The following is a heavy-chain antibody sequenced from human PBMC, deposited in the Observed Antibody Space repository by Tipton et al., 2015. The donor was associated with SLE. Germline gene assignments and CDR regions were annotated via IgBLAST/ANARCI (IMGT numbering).Heavy chain of an antibody. CDR1: GFSFSSYS. CDR2: ISSSSSTI. J-gene: IGHJ3*01. V-gene: IGHV3-48*01. D-gene: IGHD3-22*01. Sequence: SLRLSCAASGFSFSSYSMNWVRQAPGKGLEWVSYISSSSSTIYYADSVKGRFTISRDNAKNSLYLQMNSLRAEDTAVYYCAWGGSGFPGTYWGQGTMVTVSS. CDR3: AWGGSGFPGTY.